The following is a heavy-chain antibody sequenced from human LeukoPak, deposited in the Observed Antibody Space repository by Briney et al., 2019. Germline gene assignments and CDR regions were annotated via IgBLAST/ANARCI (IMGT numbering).Heavy chain of an antibody. CDR2: ISSSGSTI. Sequence: GGSLRLSCAASGFTFSDYYMSWIRQAPGKGLEWVSYISSSGSTIYYADSVKGRFTISRDNAKNSLYLQMNSLRAEDTAVYYCAREAVEGHFDWLPAPRYYMDVWGKGTTVTISS. V-gene: IGHV3-11*04. CDR1: GFTFSDYY. CDR3: AREAVEGHFDWLPAPRYYMDV. J-gene: IGHJ6*03. D-gene: IGHD3-9*01.